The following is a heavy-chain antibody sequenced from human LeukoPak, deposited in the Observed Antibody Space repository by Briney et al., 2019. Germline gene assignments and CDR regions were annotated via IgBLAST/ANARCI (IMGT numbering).Heavy chain of an antibody. CDR2: IYYSGST. CDR1: GDXISSGNYY. Sequence: SETLSLTCTVSGDXISSGNYYWGWIRQPPGKGLEWIGGIYYSGSTYYNPSLKSRVTISVDTSQNQFSLKLSSVTAADTAVYYCARRVSYRNCFDPWGQGTLVTVSS. V-gene: IGHV4-39*01. CDR3: ARRVSYRNCFDP. J-gene: IGHJ5*02. D-gene: IGHD1-26*01.